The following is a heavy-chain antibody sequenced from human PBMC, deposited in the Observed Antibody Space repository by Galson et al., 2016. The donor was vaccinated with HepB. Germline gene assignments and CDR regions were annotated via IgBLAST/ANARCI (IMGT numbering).Heavy chain of an antibody. V-gene: IGHV3-48*01. CDR2: ISIGSSRI. J-gene: IGHJ4*02. CDR3: ARESDLDY. CDR1: GFTFSSYS. Sequence: SLRLSCAASGFTFSSYSMNWVRQAPGKGLEWVSYISIGSSRIYYADSVKGRFTISRDNAKNSLFLQMNSLRSEDTAVYFCARESDLDYWGQGTLVTVSS.